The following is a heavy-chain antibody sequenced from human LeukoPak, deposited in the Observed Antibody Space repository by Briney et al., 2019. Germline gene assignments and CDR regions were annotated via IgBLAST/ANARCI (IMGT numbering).Heavy chain of an antibody. CDR3: ARGGSIVGATEIFDY. CDR2: INTNTGNP. J-gene: IGHJ4*02. V-gene: IGHV7-4-1*02. D-gene: IGHD1-26*01. CDR1: GYTFTSYA. Sequence: ASVNVSCKASGYTFTSYAMNWVRQAPGQGLEWMGWINTNTGNPTYAQGFTGRFVFSLDTSVSTAYLQISSLKAEDTAVYYCARGGSIVGATEIFDYWGQGTLVIVSS.